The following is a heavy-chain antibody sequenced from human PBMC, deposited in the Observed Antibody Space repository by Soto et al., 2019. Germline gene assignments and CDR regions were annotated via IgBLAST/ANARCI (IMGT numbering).Heavy chain of an antibody. CDR3: ARCCQPSDY. CDR1: GYSFTTYD. Sequence: QVQLVQSGAEVKKPGASVKVSCTTSGYSFTTYDINWVRQATGQGFEWMGWMNPNSGNTLYAQDFQGRVTMTRNTSISTTYMELSSLRSEDTAVYYCARCCQPSDYWGQGTLLTVFS. CDR2: MNPNSGNT. J-gene: IGHJ4*02. D-gene: IGHD2-15*01. V-gene: IGHV1-8*01.